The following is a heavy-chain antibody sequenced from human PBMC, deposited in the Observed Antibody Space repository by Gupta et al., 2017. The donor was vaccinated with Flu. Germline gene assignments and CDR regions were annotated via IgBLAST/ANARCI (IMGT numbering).Heavy chain of an antibody. CDR2: ISGSGGRI. J-gene: IGHJ6*02. V-gene: IGHV3-23*01. CDR3: AKADGSNWTYYYYAMDV. Sequence: TFSSYAMSWVRQAPGKGLEWVSAISGSGGRIYYADSVKGRFTISRDKSKNTLYLQMNSLRAEDTAAYYCAKADGSNWTYYYYAMDVWGQGTTVTVSS. D-gene: IGHD1-20*01. CDR1: TFSSYA.